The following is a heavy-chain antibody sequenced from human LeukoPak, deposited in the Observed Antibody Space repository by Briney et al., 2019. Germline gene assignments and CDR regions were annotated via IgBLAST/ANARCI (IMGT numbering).Heavy chain of an antibody. Sequence: GGSLRLSCAASGFTFSSYSMNWVRQAPGKGLEWVSSISSSSSYIYYADSVKGRFTISRDNAKNSLYLQMNSLRAEDTAVYYCARMQLKGRVADFDYWGQGALVTVSS. J-gene: IGHJ4*02. V-gene: IGHV3-21*01. D-gene: IGHD6-19*01. CDR2: ISSSSSYI. CDR3: ARMQLKGRVADFDY. CDR1: GFTFSSYS.